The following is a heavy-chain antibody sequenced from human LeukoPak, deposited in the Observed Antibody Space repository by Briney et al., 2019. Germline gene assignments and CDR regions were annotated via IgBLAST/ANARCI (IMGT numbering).Heavy chain of an antibody. CDR3: ARVNYDFWSGYYAARQTFDY. V-gene: IGHV4-59*01. J-gene: IGHJ4*02. D-gene: IGHD3-3*01. CDR1: GGSISSYY. Sequence: SGTLSLTCTVSGGSISSYYWSWIRQPPGKGLEWIGYIYYSGSTNYNPSLKSRVTISVDTSENQFSLKLSSVTAADTAVYYCARVNYDFWSGYYAARQTFDYWGQGTLVTVSS. CDR2: IYYSGST.